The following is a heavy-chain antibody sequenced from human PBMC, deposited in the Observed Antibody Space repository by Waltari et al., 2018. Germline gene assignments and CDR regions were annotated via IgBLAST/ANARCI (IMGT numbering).Heavy chain of an antibody. J-gene: IGHJ6*02. Sequence: HVQLVQSGAEVKKPGSSVKVSCTASGGSFGGYGISWVRQAPGQGLEWMGGIIPSFGIPEYSQKFQDRLTITADESTNTAYMELSSLSSEDTAIYYCARHELGISQFYYNMYVWGQGTTVTISS. CDR3: ARHELGISQFYYNMYV. V-gene: IGHV1-69*12. CDR2: IIPSFGIP. D-gene: IGHD3-16*01. CDR1: GGSFGGYG.